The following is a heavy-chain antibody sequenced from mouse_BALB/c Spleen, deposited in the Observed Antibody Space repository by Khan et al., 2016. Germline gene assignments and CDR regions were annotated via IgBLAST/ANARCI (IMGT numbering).Heavy chain of an antibody. CDR3: ARLHYYGYMND. J-gene: IGHJ2*01. CDR2: INPDSSTI. CDR1: GFDFSRYW. V-gene: IGHV4-1*02. D-gene: IGHD1-2*01. Sequence: EVELVESGGGLVQPGGSLKLSCAASGFDFSRYWMSWVRQAPGKGLEWIGEINPDSSTINYPPSLKDKFIISRDNAKNTLYLQMSKVRSEDTALYFGARLHYYGYMNDWGQGTTLTVSS.